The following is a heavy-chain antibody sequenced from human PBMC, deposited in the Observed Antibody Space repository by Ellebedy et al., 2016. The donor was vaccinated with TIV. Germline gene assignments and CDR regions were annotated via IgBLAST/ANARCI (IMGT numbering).Heavy chain of an antibody. D-gene: IGHD2-21*01. CDR2: IYYIGST. J-gene: IGHJ4*02. Sequence: MPSETLSLTCTVSGGSISSYYWSWIRQPPGKGLEWIGYIYYIGSTNYNPSLKSRVTMSLDTSKNQFPLKLSSVTAADTAVYYCARVIPWPQAGYFDYWGQGTLVTVSS. CDR1: GGSISSYY. V-gene: IGHV4-59*01. CDR3: ARVIPWPQAGYFDY.